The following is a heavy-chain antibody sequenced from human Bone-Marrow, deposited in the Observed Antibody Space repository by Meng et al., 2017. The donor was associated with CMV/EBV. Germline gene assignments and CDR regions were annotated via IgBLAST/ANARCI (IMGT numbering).Heavy chain of an antibody. V-gene: IGHV3-23*01. J-gene: IGHJ6*01. CDR3: AKSLRLRNGPKYSNYVGGADYYYGMDV. Sequence: GESLKISCAASGFTFSSYAMSWVRQAPGKGLEWVAAISGSGGSTYYVDSVKGRFTISRDNSKNTLYLQMNSLRAEDTAVYYCAKSLRLRNGPKYSNYVGGADYYYGMDVWGQGTTVTGSS. D-gene: IGHD4-11*01. CDR1: GFTFSSYA. CDR2: ISGSGGST.